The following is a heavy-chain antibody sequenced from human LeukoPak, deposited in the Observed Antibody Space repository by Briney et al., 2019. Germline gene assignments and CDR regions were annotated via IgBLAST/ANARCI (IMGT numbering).Heavy chain of an antibody. CDR1: GFTFSSSW. J-gene: IGHJ4*02. CDR3: AKGPDGVFDY. Sequence: GGSLRLSCAASGFTFSSSWMGWARQAPGKGLEWVANIKEDGSWKHYAVSVQGRFTISRDNAKNSLYLQMNSLRAEDTAVYYCAKGPDGVFDYWGQGTLVTVSS. V-gene: IGHV3-7*01. CDR2: IKEDGSWK. D-gene: IGHD3-16*01.